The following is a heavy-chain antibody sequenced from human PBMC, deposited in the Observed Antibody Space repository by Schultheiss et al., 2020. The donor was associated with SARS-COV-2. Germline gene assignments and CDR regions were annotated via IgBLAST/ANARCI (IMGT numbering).Heavy chain of an antibody. Sequence: SVKVSCKASGGTFSSYAISWVRQAPGQGLEWMGRIIPIFGIANYAQKFQGRVTITADKSTSTAYMELSSLRSEDTAVYYCASDRYDSSGYYYFGYWGQGTLVTVSS. CDR1: GGTFSSYA. V-gene: IGHV1-69*04. CDR2: IIPIFGIA. D-gene: IGHD3-22*01. CDR3: ASDRYDSSGYYYFGY. J-gene: IGHJ4*02.